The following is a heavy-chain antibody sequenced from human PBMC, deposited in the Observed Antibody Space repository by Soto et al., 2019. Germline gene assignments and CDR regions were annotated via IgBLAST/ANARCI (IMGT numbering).Heavy chain of an antibody. CDR2: IYYSGST. V-gene: IGHV4-39*01. Sequence: SETLSLTCTVSGGSISSSSYYWGWIRQPPGKGLEWIGSIYYSGSTYYNPSLKSRVTISVDTSKNQFSLKLSSVTAADTAVYYCAAPTSYSSSWYRPFDYWGQGTLVTVSS. D-gene: IGHD6-13*01. CDR1: GGSISSSSYY. J-gene: IGHJ4*02. CDR3: AAPTSYSSSWYRPFDY.